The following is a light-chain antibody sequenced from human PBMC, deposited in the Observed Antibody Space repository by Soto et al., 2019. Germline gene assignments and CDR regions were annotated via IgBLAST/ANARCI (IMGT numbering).Light chain of an antibody. CDR2: NVY. CDR1: NSDVGSYNY. V-gene: IGLV2-14*03. Sequence: QSALTQPASVSGSPGQSITISCTGINSDVGSYNYVSWHQQHPGKAPKLMIYNVYDRPSGISNRFSGSKSGNTASLTISGLQGEDEADYYCSSYTISRTYVFGTGTKVTV. CDR3: SSYTISRTYV. J-gene: IGLJ1*01.